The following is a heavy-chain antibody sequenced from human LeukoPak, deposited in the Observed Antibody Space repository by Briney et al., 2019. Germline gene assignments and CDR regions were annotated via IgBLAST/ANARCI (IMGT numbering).Heavy chain of an antibody. Sequence: ASVKVSCKASGGTFSSYAISWVRQAPGQGREWMGIINPSDGGTGYAQKFQDRVTMTRDTSTSTAYMDLNSLTSEDTAVYYCARESGHVFDYWGQGTLVTVSS. CDR3: ARESGHVFDY. D-gene: IGHD3-16*01. V-gene: IGHV1-46*01. CDR1: GGTFSSYA. J-gene: IGHJ4*02. CDR2: INPSDGGT.